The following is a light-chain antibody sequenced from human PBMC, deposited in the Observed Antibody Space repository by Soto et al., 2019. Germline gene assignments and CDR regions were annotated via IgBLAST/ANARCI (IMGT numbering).Light chain of an antibody. J-gene: IGLJ1*01. CDR3: CSYAGSSTPYV. Sequence: QSVLTQPASVSGSPGQSITISCTGTSSDVGSYNLVSWYQLHPGKAPKLMIYEGSKRPSGVSNRFSGSKSGNTASLTISGLQDEDEADYYCCSYAGSSTPYVFGTGTKVTVL. CDR1: SSDVGSYNL. CDR2: EGS. V-gene: IGLV2-23*01.